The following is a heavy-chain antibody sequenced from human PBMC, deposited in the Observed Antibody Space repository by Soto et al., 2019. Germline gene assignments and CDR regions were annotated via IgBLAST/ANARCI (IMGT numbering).Heavy chain of an antibody. V-gene: IGHV4-59*01. CDR2: IYYSWST. J-gene: IGHJ4*02. Sequence: PSETLSLTCTVSGGSISSYYWSWIRQPPGKGLEWIGYIYYSWSTNYNPSLKSRVTISVYTSKNQFSLKLSSVTAADTAVYYCASISWDWNYFDYWGQGTLVTVSS. CDR3: ASISWDWNYFDY. CDR1: GGSISSYY. D-gene: IGHD1-26*01.